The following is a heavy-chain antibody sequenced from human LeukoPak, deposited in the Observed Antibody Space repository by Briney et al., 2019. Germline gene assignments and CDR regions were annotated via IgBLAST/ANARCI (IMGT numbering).Heavy chain of an antibody. V-gene: IGHV1-69*05. CDR1: GGTFSSYA. J-gene: IGHJ5*02. CDR3: ARASLRYSSSWGFDP. D-gene: IGHD6-13*01. Sequence: GSSVKVSCKASGGTFSSYAISWVRQAPGQGLEWIGGIIPIFGTANYAQKFQGRVTITTDESTSTAYMELSSLRSEDTAVYYCARASLRYSSSWGFDPWGQGTLVTVSS. CDR2: IIPIFGTA.